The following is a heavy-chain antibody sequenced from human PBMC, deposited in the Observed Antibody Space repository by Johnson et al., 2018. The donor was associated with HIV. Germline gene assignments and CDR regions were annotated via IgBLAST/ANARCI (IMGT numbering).Heavy chain of an antibody. CDR1: GFTFSDYY. V-gene: IGHV3-11*04. J-gene: IGHJ3*02. CDR3: AREGLYSGSLGAFDI. D-gene: IGHD1-26*01. Sequence: QVQLVESGGGLVQPGGSLRLSCAASGFTFSDYYMGWIRQAPGKGLEWISYLSITGNTIYYADSVKGRFTISRDNAKNSLSLQMNRLRAEDAAVYYCAREGLYSGSLGAFDIWGQGTAVTVSS. CDR2: LSITGNTI.